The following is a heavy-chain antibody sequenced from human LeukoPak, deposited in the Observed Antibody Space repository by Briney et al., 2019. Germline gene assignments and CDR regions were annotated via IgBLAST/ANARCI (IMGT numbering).Heavy chain of an antibody. J-gene: IGHJ5*02. D-gene: IGHD6-6*01. V-gene: IGHV4-59*08. Sequence: PSETLSLTCTVSGGSISSYDWSWIRQPPGKGLEWIGYIYYSGSTNYNPSLKSRVTISVDTSKNQFSLKLSSVTAADTAVYYCARRSSSSPTPYWFDPWGQGTLVTVSS. CDR3: ARRSSSSPTPYWFDP. CDR1: GGSISSYD. CDR2: IYYSGST.